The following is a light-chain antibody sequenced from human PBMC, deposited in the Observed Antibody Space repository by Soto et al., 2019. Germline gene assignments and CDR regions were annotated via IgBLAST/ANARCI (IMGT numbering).Light chain of an antibody. Sequence: AIRMTQSPSPLSASTGDRVTITCRASQGISSYLDWYQQKPGKAPKLLIDAATTLQSGVPSRFSGSGSGTDFTLTISCLQSEDFATYYCQQYYSYPRTFGQGTKVDIK. CDR2: AAT. CDR3: QQYYSYPRT. V-gene: IGKV1-8*01. CDR1: QGISSY. J-gene: IGKJ1*01.